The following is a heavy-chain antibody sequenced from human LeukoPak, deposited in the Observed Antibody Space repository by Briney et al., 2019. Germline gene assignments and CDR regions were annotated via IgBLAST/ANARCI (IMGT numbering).Heavy chain of an antibody. CDR1: GGSISSGGYS. Sequence: SETLSLTCAVSGGSISSGGYSGSWIRQPPGKGLEWIGYTSYSGSTYYNPSLKSRVTISVDTSKNQFSLKLSSVTAADTAVYYCARDGYYDSNGYYYVSGFDIWGQGTMVTVSS. J-gene: IGHJ3*02. CDR3: ARDGYYDSNGYYYVSGFDI. D-gene: IGHD3-22*01. V-gene: IGHV4-30-4*07. CDR2: TSYSGST.